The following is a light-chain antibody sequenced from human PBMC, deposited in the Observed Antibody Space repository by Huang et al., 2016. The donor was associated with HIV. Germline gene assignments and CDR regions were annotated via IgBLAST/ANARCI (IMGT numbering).Light chain of an antibody. Sequence: EIVMTQSPATLSVSPGERATLSCRASPSVSSNLAWYQKKPGQAPRLLIYAASTRATGIPARFSGSGSGTEFTLTISSLQSEDFAVYYCQQYNNWPRTFGQGTKVEIK. CDR2: AAS. CDR3: QQYNNWPRT. V-gene: IGKV3-15*01. CDR1: PSVSSN. J-gene: IGKJ1*01.